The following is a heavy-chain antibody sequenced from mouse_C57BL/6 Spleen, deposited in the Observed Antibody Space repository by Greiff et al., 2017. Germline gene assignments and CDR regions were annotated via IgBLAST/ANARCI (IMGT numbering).Heavy chain of an antibody. Sequence: QVQLQQPGAELVKPGTSVKLSCKASGYTFTSYWMHWVKQRPGQGLEWIGVIDPSDSYTNYNQKFKGKATLTVDTSSSTAYMQLSSLTSEDSAVYYCPRSGYDYGAWFAYWGQGTLVTVSA. CDR3: PRSGYDYGAWFAY. J-gene: IGHJ3*01. CDR2: IDPSDSYT. V-gene: IGHV1-59*01. D-gene: IGHD2-4*01. CDR1: GYTFTSYW.